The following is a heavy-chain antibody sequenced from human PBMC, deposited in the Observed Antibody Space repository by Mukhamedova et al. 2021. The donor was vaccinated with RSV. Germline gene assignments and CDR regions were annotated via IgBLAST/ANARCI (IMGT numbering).Heavy chain of an antibody. CDR3: SRGYCTCGSCTLNYFDD. J-gene: IGHJ4*02. CDR2: IYYSGTT. Sequence: GYYWAWIRQPPGKGLEWIGYIYYSGTTNYKPSLTRRVTISLDTSKNQFSLNLISVTAAATAVYYFSRGYCTCGSCTLNYFDDLGQ. CDR1: GYY. D-gene: IGHD2-15*01. V-gene: IGHV4-61*08.